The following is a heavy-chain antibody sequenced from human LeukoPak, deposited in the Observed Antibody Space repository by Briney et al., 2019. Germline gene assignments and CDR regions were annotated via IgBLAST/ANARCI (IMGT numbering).Heavy chain of an antibody. CDR3: ARRILWFGKPGWFDP. V-gene: IGHV4-39*01. CDR2: IYYSGST. Sequence: SDTLSLICTVCGGSMCSRSYQGGRIRRPRGEGREWFGSIYYSGSTYYNPPLKSRVPISVDTSKKQFSLKLSSVTAADTAVYYCARRILWFGKPGWFDPWGEGTLVTVSS. J-gene: IGHJ5*02. D-gene: IGHD3-10*01. CDR1: GGSMCSRSYQ.